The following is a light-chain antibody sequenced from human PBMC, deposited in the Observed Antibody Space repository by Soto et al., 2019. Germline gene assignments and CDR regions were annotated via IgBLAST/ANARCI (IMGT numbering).Light chain of an antibody. CDR1: QSVSSRC. CDR2: GAS. V-gene: IGKV3-20*01. J-gene: IGKJ1*01. Sequence: EILLTQSPGTLSLSPGERATLSCRASQSVSSRCLAWYQQKPGQAPRLLIYGASSRATGIPDRFSGSGSGTDFTLTISRLEPEDFAVYYCQQYANSPPTFGQGTKV. CDR3: QQYANSPPT.